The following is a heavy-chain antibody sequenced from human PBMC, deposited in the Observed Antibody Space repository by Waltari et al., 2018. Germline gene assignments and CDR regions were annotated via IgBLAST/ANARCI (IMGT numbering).Heavy chain of an antibody. CDR1: GFTFSHFA. D-gene: IGHD3-10*01. Sequence: VQLLESGGDLIQPGGSLRLSCAASGFTFSHFAMTWVRQAPGTRLGWVSSISGSGGTSYYTDSVTGRFTISRDNSENTLYLHMNSLRAEDSAIYYCAKDRGSGRIYFDSWGRGTLVAVSS. CDR3: AKDRGSGRIYFDS. CDR2: ISGSGGTS. J-gene: IGHJ4*02. V-gene: IGHV3-23*01.